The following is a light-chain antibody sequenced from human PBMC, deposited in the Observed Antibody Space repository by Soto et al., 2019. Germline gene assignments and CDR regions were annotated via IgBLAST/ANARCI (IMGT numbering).Light chain of an antibody. CDR3: QQYGSSLWT. CDR1: QSVSSSY. CDR2: GAS. J-gene: IGKJ1*01. Sequence: EIVLTQSPGNLSLSPGERATLSCRASQSVSSSYLAWYQHNPGQAPRLLIYGASSRATGIPDRFSGSGSGTDFTLTISRLEPEDFAVYYCQQYGSSLWTFGQGTKVDIK. V-gene: IGKV3-20*01.